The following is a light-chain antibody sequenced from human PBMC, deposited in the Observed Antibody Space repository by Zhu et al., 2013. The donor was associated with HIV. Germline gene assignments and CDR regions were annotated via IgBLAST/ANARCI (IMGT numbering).Light chain of an antibody. CDR3: QQYNTYPYT. Sequence: DMQMTQSPSTLSASVGDRVTITCRASQTIDTWLAWYQQKPGKAPKLLIHSASTLERGVPSRFSGSGSGTEFTLTINNLQPDDFATYFCQQYNTYPYTFGQGTKLQIK. CDR1: QTIDTW. V-gene: IGKV1-5*01. J-gene: IGKJ2*01. CDR2: SAS.